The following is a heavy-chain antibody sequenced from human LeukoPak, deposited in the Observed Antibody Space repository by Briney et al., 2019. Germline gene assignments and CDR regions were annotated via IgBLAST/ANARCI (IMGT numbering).Heavy chain of an antibody. Sequence: PGGSLRLSCAASGFTFSNYAMSWVRQAPGKGLEWVSGISGTSGNINYAAPVKGRFTISRDNSKNTLYLQMNSLRVDDMAVYYCAKRLGDPRAFDYWGQGTLVTVSS. CDR1: GFTFSNYA. D-gene: IGHD2-21*02. CDR2: ISGTSGNI. V-gene: IGHV3-23*01. J-gene: IGHJ4*02. CDR3: AKRLGDPRAFDY.